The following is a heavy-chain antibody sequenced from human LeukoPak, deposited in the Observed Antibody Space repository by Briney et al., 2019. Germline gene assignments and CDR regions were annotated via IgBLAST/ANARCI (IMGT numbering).Heavy chain of an antibody. V-gene: IGHV5-51*01. J-gene: IGHJ4*02. CDR2: IYPGDSDT. D-gene: IGHD3-16*02. Sequence: GESLKISCKGSGYSFTSYWIGWVRQMPGKGLEWMGIIYPGDSDTRYSPSFQGQVTISADKSISTAYLQWSSLKASDIAMYYCARSPIMITFGGVIVPFDYWGQGTLVTVSS. CDR1: GYSFTSYW. CDR3: ARSPIMITFGGVIVPFDY.